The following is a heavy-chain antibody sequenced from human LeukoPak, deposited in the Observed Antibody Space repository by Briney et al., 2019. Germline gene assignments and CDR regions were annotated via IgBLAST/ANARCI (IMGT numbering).Heavy chain of an antibody. CDR1: GFNFNTYS. CDR2: ISSDSNLN. CDR3: ARGHGTKYFYVFYSMDV. Sequence: AGGSLRLSCAASGFNFNTYSMNWVRQAPGEGLEWVASISSDSNLNAYAESVKRCFTVSRDNDNNSMPLQMDSLRLDETATYYCARGHGTKYFYVFYSMDVWGRGTTVTVSS. D-gene: IGHD3-9*01. J-gene: IGHJ6*03. V-gene: IGHV3-21*01.